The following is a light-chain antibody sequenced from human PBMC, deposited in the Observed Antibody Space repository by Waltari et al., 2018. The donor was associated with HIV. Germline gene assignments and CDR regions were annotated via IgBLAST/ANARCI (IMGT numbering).Light chain of an antibody. CDR1: SSNIGSNT. CDR3: AAWDDSLNGVV. CDR2: SNN. J-gene: IGLJ2*01. V-gene: IGLV1-44*01. Sequence: QSVLTQPPSASGTAGQRVTITCSGSSSNIGSNTVNWYQQLPGKAPKLLIYSNNQRPSGVADRLSGSKSGTPASLAISGLQSEDEADYYCAAWDDSLNGVVFGGGTKLTVL.